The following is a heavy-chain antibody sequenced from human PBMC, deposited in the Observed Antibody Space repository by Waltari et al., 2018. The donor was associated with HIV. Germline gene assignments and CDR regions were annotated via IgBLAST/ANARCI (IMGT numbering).Heavy chain of an antibody. Sequence: EVQLVESGGGLVQPGGSLRLSCAASGFTFSNYCMSWVRQAPGKGLEWVANIKQDGSEKYYVDSVKGRFTISRDNAKNSLYLQRNSLRAEDTAEYFCARWATVVAATPYYYGMDVWGQGTTVTGS. CDR1: GFTFSNYC. CDR3: ARWATVVAATPYYYGMDV. V-gene: IGHV3-7*03. J-gene: IGHJ6*02. CDR2: IKQDGSEK. D-gene: IGHD2-15*01.